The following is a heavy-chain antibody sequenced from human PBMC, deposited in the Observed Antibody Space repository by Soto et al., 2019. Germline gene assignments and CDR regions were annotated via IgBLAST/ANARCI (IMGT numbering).Heavy chain of an antibody. CDR2: IIPIFGTA. CDR3: ARGVVMALISWDRLDMDALEI. CDR1: GGTFSSYA. D-gene: IGHD2-15*01. V-gene: IGHV1-69*13. Sequence: GSSVKACCKASGGTFSSYAISWVRQAPGQGLEWMGGIIPIFGTANYAQKFQGRVTITADESTSTAYMELSSLRSEDTAVYYCARGVVMALISWDRLDMDALEICGQGTSVTVSS. J-gene: IGHJ3*02.